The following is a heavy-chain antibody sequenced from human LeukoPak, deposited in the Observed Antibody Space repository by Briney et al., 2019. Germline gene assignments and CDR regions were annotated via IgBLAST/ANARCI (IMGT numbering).Heavy chain of an antibody. CDR3: AKGSRSGWPYYFDY. J-gene: IGHJ4*02. CDR1: GFTFGDYV. CDR2: ISGSGDST. D-gene: IGHD3-22*01. V-gene: IGHV3-23*01. Sequence: GGSLRLSCVTSGFTFGDYVMTWVRRAPGKGLEWASSISGSGDSTYYADSVKGRFTISGDTSRNTLYLQMNSLRPEDTAVYYCAKGSRSGWPYYFDYWGQGTRVTVSS.